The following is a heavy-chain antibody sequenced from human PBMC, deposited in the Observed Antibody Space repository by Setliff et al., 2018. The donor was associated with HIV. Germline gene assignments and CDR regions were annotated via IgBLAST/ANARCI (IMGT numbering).Heavy chain of an antibody. D-gene: IGHD1-1*01. J-gene: IGHJ5*02. CDR2: ISSNIIYI. CDR1: GITFINAA. Sequence: GGSLRLSCVTSGITFINAAMAWVRQAPGKGPEWISSISSNIIYICYADSVRGRFTISRDNAKNSLYLQMNSLRVEDTAVYYCARTSTTTGTTLNWFDPWGQGTLVTVSS. CDR3: ARTSTTTGTTLNWFDP. V-gene: IGHV3-21*01.